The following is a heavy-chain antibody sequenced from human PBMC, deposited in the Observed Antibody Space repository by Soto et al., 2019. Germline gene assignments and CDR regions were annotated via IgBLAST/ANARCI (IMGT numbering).Heavy chain of an antibody. V-gene: IGHV4-31*03. CDR1: GGSISSGGYY. Sequence: PSETLSLTCTVSGGSISSGGYYWSWIRQHPGKGLEWIGYIYYSGSIYYNPSLKSRVTISVDTSKNQFSLKLSSVTAADTAVYYCAREDSSGYLDYWGQGTLVTVSS. CDR3: AREDSSGYLDY. CDR2: IYYSGSI. J-gene: IGHJ4*02. D-gene: IGHD3-22*01.